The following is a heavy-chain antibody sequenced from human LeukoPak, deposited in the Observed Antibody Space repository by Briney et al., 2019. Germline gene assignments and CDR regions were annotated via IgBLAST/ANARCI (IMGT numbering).Heavy chain of an antibody. CDR2: IYYSGST. V-gene: IGHV4-61*01. CDR1: GGSVSSGSYY. J-gene: IGHJ4*02. Sequence: SETLSLTCTVSGGSVSSGSYYWGWIRQPPGKGLEWIGYIYYSGSTNYNPSLKSRVTISVDTSKNQFSLKLSSVTAADTAVYYCARVRRYSSSSVDYWGQGTLVTVSS. D-gene: IGHD6-6*01. CDR3: ARVRRYSSSSVDY.